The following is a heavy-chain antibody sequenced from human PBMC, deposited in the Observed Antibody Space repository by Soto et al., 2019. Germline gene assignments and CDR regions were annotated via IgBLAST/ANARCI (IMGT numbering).Heavy chain of an antibody. CDR2: ISSSSSYI. Sequence: EVQLVESGGGLVKPGGSLRLSCAASGFTFSSYSMNWVRQAPGKGREWVSSISSSSSYIYYADSVKGRFTISRDNAKNSLYLQMNSLRAEDTAVYYCARRPRGGDFPYYYYYGMDVWGQGTTVTVSS. J-gene: IGHJ6*02. CDR3: ARRPRGGDFPYYYYYGMDV. CDR1: GFTFSSYS. D-gene: IGHD2-21*02. V-gene: IGHV3-21*01.